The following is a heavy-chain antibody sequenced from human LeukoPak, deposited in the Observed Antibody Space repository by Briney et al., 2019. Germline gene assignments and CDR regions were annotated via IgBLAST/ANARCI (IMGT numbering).Heavy chain of an antibody. CDR3: AEHYISGRSFYSGVYN. Sequence: SETLSLTCTVSGGSISSSSYYWGWIRQPPGKGLEWVGSIYYSGSTYYNPSLKSRVTISVDTSKNQFSLKLSSVTGAGTAVYYWAEHYISGRSFYSGVYNWGQRTLVTVSS. J-gene: IGHJ1*01. CDR2: IYYSGST. D-gene: IGHD2-15*01. CDR1: GGSISSSSYY. V-gene: IGHV4-39*07.